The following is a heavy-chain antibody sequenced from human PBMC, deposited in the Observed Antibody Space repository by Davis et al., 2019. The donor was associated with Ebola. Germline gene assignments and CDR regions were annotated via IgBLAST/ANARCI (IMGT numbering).Heavy chain of an antibody. CDR1: GFTFSSYA. D-gene: IGHD3-22*01. CDR3: ARGGYYDSSGYSHAAFDI. Sequence: GGSLRLSCAASGFTFSSYAMSWVRQAPGKGLEWVSAISGSGGSTYYADSVKGRFTISRDNAKNSLYLQMNSLRAEDTAVYHCARGGYYDSSGYSHAAFDIWGQGTMVTVSS. CDR2: ISGSGGST. J-gene: IGHJ3*02. V-gene: IGHV3-23*01.